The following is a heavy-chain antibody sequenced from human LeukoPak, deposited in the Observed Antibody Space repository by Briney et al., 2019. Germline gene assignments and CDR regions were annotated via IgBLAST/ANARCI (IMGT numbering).Heavy chain of an antibody. J-gene: IGHJ4*02. V-gene: IGHV3-48*01. Sequence: GGPQRISCAAAVFTFFSYSMIWGRQASGEWPYWVSYISSSSTIYYADSVKGRFTISRDNAKNSLYLQMNSLRAEDTAVYYCARGLIAVAGTLVYWGQGTLVTVSS. CDR3: ARGLIAVAGTLVY. CDR2: ISSSSTI. CDR1: VFTFFSYS. D-gene: IGHD6-19*01.